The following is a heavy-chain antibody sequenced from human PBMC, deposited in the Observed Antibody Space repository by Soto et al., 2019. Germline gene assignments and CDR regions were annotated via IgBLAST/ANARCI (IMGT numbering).Heavy chain of an antibody. CDR1: GYTFTSYD. J-gene: IGHJ4*02. CDR2: MNPNRGNT. D-gene: IGHD1-26*01. Sequence: QLQLVQSGAEVKKPGASVKVSCKASGYTFTSYDINWVRHATGQGLEWMGWMNPNRGNTGYAQKVQGRVTMTRNPSISTAYMELRSLRSEDTAVYYCARGRREWEKGGFDYWGQGTLVTVSS. V-gene: IGHV1-8*01. CDR3: ARGRREWEKGGFDY.